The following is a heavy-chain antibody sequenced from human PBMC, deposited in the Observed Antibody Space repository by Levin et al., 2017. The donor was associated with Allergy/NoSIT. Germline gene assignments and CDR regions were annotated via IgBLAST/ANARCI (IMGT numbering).Heavy chain of an antibody. J-gene: IGHJ4*02. CDR1: GFTFSSYG. V-gene: IGHV3-33*01. Sequence: PGGSLRLSCVASGFTFSSYGMHWIRQAPGKGLEWVAFIWYDGSNEHYANSVKGRFTISRDDSKNTLYLHMDSLKADDTAVYYCARDGPVANWGQGTLVTVSS. CDR2: IWYDGSNE. D-gene: IGHD3/OR15-3a*01. CDR3: ARDGPVAN.